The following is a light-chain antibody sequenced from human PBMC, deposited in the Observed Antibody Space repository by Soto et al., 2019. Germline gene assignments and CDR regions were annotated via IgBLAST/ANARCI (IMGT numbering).Light chain of an antibody. CDR1: QDIRNY. J-gene: IGKJ4*01. Sequence: DIQMTQSPSSLSASVGDRVTITCRASQDIRNYLAWYQQKPGKIPELLIYAASTFHSGVPSRFSGSGYGTYFTLTITTLQPEDVATYYCRKYDVVPLTFGAGTKVEIK. V-gene: IGKV1-27*01. CDR2: AAS. CDR3: RKYDVVPLT.